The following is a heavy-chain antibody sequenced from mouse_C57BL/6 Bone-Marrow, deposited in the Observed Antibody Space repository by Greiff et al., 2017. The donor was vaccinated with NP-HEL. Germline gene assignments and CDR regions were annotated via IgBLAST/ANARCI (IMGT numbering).Heavy chain of an antibody. CDR2: ISNLAYSI. CDR1: GFTFSDYG. V-gene: IGHV5-15*01. D-gene: IGHD1-1*01. Sequence: EVKLMESGGGLVQPGGSLKLSCAASGFTFSDYGMAWVRQAPRKGPEWVAFISNLAYSIYYADTVTGRFTISRENAKNTLYLEMSSLRSEDTAMYYCARRDYYGSSYDWYFDVWGTGTTVTVSS. J-gene: IGHJ1*03. CDR3: ARRDYYGSSYDWYFDV.